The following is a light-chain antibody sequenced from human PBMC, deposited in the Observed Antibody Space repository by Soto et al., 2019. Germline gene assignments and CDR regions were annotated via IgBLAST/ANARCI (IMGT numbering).Light chain of an antibody. Sequence: DIVMTQSPATLSVSLGDRATITCRASQSISSWLAWYQQKPGKAPKLLIYTASSLESRVLSMCSGSGSGKEFTLTISSLQPDDFATYYCQQYNCYPWTFGQGTKVDIK. CDR1: QSISSW. CDR2: TAS. J-gene: IGKJ1*01. CDR3: QQYNCYPWT. V-gene: IGKV1-5*03.